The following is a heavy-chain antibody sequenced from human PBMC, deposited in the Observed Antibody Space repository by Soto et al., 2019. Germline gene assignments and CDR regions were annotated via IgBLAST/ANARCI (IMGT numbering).Heavy chain of an antibody. V-gene: IGHV1-18*01. Sequence: ASVKVSCKASGYTFTSYGISWVRQAPGQGLEWMGWISAYNGNTNYAQKLQGRVTMTTDTSTSTAYMELRSLRSDDTAVYYCARTSASITIFGVVRMNLNWFYPWGQGTLVTVSS. CDR3: ARTSASITIFGVVRMNLNWFYP. CDR2: ISAYNGNT. CDR1: GYTFTSYG. J-gene: IGHJ5*02. D-gene: IGHD3-3*01.